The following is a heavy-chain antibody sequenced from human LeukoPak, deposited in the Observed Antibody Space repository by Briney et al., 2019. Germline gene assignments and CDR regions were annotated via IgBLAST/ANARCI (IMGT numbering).Heavy chain of an antibody. CDR2: ISAYNGNT. V-gene: IGHV1-18*01. D-gene: IGHD6-19*01. CDR1: GYTFTSYG. CDR3: ARDGLSGWYESEYFDY. Sequence: ASVKVSCKASGYTFTSYGISWVRQAPGQGLEWIGWISAYNGNTNYAQKLKGRVTMTTDTSTSTAYMELRSLRSDDTAVYYCARDGLSGWYESEYFDYWGQGTLVTVSS. J-gene: IGHJ4*02.